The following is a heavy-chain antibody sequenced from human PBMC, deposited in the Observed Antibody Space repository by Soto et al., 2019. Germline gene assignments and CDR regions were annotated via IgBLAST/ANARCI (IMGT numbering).Heavy chain of an antibody. V-gene: IGHV3-33*01. CDR3: ARMFRDKWFDP. CDR2: IWYDGSNK. CDR1: GFTFSSYG. J-gene: IGHJ5*02. D-gene: IGHD3-10*02. Sequence: LRLSCAASGFTFSSYGMHWVRQAPGKGLEWVAVIWYDGSNKYYADSVKGRFTISRDNSKNTLYLQMNSLRAEDTAVYYCARMFRDKWFDPWGQGTLVPVSS.